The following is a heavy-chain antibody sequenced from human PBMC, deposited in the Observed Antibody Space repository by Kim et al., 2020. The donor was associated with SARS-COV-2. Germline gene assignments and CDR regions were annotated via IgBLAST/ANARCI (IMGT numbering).Heavy chain of an antibody. CDR3: TPPGGIAAAGPFA. V-gene: IGHV3-73*01. Sequence: GGSLRLSCAASGFTFSGSAMHWVRQASGKGLEWVGRIRSKANSYATAYAASVKGRFTISRDDSKNTAYLQMNSLKTEDTAVYYCTPPGGIAAAGPFAWGQGTLVTVSS. D-gene: IGHD6-13*01. CDR1: GFTFSGSA. CDR2: IRSKANSYAT. J-gene: IGHJ5*02.